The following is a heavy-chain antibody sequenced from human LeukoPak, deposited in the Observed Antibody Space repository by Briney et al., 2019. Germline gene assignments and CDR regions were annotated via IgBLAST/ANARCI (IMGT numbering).Heavy chain of an antibody. CDR3: ARDRVVGSGSYYDCFWY. CDR2: MSYDCSNR. J-gene: IGHJ4*02. CDR1: GFTVSSGA. Sequence: GRSLRLSCAASGFTVSSGAMHWVRQAPGQGLGLVAVMSYDCSNRSYADSVKGRFAISRDNSKNTLYLQMNSLRAEDTAVYYCARDRVVGSGSYYDCFWYWGQGTLVTVSS. D-gene: IGHD1-26*01. V-gene: IGHV3-30*09.